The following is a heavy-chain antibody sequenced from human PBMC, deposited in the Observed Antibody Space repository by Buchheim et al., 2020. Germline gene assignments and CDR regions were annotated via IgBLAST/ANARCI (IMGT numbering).Heavy chain of an antibody. V-gene: IGHV3-49*03. Sequence: EVHLVESGGGLVQPGRSLRLSCTTSGFSFGAYALSWFRQAPGQGLEWVSFIRSKEFGGTTKYAAAVQGRFTVSRDDSKSIAYLQMNSLKTEDTAVYYCTRSPSMAGYYYYYYMDVWGKGTT. J-gene: IGHJ6*03. CDR3: TRSPSMAGYYYYYYMDV. CDR1: GFSFGAYA. D-gene: IGHD6-19*01. CDR2: IRSKEFGGTT.